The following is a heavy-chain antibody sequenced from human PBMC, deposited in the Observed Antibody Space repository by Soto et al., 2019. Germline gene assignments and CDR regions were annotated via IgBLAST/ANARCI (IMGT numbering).Heavy chain of an antibody. V-gene: IGHV1-8*01. CDR2: MNPNSGNT. D-gene: IGHD2-2*01. CDR1: GYTFTSYD. CDR3: ASTNCISTSCYGEIFDY. J-gene: IGHJ4*02. Sequence: GASVKVSCKASGYTFTSYDINWVRQATGQGLEWMGWMNPNSGNTGYAQKFQGRVTMTRNTSISTAYMELSSLRSEDTAVYYCASTNCISTSCYGEIFDYWGQGTLVTVPQ.